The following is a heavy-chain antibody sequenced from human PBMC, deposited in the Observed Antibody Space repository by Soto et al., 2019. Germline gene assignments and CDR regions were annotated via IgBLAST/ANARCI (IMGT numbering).Heavy chain of an antibody. CDR3: ARDLSGRADV. V-gene: IGHV3-74*01. Sequence: EVQLVESGGGLVRPGVSLRLSCVASESTFSSYWMHWVRQTPGKGLVWVSRLNEDGSFTSYADSVQGRFTIFRDNAKKTLYLQMNSLRAEDTAVYYCARDLSGRADVWGQGTTVTVSS. CDR2: LNEDGSFT. J-gene: IGHJ6*02. D-gene: IGHD3-10*01. CDR1: ESTFSSYW.